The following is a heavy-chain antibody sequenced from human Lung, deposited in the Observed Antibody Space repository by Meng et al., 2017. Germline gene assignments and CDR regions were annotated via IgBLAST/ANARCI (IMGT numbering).Heavy chain of an antibody. V-gene: IGHV3-9*01. Sequence: GGSLRLSCAASGFNFDDYGMHWVRQAPGKGLEWVSGISWNSVRMGSADSVKDRFTISRDNGKRTLYLQMTSLRVEDTALYVCAKDIKGGVKFSGFDYWGQGTQVTVSS. CDR1: GFNFDDYG. CDR2: ISWNSVRM. J-gene: IGHJ4*02. D-gene: IGHD1-26*01. CDR3: AKDIKGGVKFSGFDY.